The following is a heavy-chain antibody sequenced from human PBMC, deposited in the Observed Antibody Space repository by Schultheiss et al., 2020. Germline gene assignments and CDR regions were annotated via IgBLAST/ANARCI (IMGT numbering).Heavy chain of an antibody. V-gene: IGHV1-46*01. CDR3: ARAEDYSSGWYPTYYFDY. J-gene: IGHJ4*02. CDR1: GSTFSDYY. D-gene: IGHD6-19*01. Sequence: ASVKVSCKASGSTFSDYYIHWVRQAPGQGLEWMGIINPSGGSTSYAQKFQGRVTMTRDTSISTAYMELRSLRSDDTAVYYCARAEDYSSGWYPTYYFDYWGQGTLVTLSS. CDR2: INPSGGST.